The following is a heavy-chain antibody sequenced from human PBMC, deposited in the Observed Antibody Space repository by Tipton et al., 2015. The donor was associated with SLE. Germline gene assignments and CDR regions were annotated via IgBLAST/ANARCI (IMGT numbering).Heavy chain of an antibody. Sequence: TLSLTCTVSGGSISSGSYYWSWIRQPAGKGLEWVGHIYTSGSTNYNPSLKSRVTISVDTSKNQFSLKLSSVTAADTAVYYCASPNGGATGIGYWGQGTLVTVSS. CDR1: GGSISSGSYY. D-gene: IGHD6-13*01. V-gene: IGHV4-61*09. CDR2: IYTSGST. CDR3: ASPNGGATGIGY. J-gene: IGHJ4*02.